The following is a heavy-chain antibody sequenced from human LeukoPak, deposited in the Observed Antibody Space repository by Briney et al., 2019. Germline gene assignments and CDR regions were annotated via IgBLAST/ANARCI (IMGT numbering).Heavy chain of an antibody. CDR1: GFTFSSYG. J-gene: IGHJ6*03. CDR3: AKDYSSSWYALSSYMDV. CDR2: IRYDGSNK. V-gene: IGHV3-30*02. D-gene: IGHD6-13*01. Sequence: PGGSLRLSCAASGFTFSSYGMHWVRRAPGKGLEWVAFIRYDGSNKYYADSVKGRFTISRDNSKNTLYLQMNSLRAEDTAVYYCAKDYSSSWYALSSYMDVWGKGTTVTISS.